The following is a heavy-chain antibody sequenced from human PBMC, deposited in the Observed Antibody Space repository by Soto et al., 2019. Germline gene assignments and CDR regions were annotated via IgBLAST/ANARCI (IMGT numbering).Heavy chain of an antibody. CDR2: IYHSGRT. D-gene: IGHD6-6*01. J-gene: IGHJ4*02. CDR1: GGSISNGYYY. CDR3: ARWVEVSLDYFDS. Sequence: SETLSLTCTVSGGSISNGYYYWSWVRQNPGKGLEWIGHIYHSGRTYYNPSLKSRVSISIDTSKNQFSLHLSSVTTADTAVYYCARWVEVSLDYFDSWGQGNPVTVSS. V-gene: IGHV4-31*03.